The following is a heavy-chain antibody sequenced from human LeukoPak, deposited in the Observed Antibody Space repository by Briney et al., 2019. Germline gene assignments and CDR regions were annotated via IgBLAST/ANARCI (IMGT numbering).Heavy chain of an antibody. V-gene: IGHV1-69*05. CDR3: AGKNCSGGSCYSGAFRARSGYYMDV. CDR2: IIPIFGTA. J-gene: IGHJ6*03. Sequence: RASVKVSCKASRGTFNSYAISWVRQAPGQGLEWMGRIIPIFGTANYAQRFQVRVTITTDEATSTAYMELSSLRSEDTAVYYCAGKNCSGGSCYSGAFRARSGYYMDVWGKGTTVTVSS. CDR1: RGTFNSYA. D-gene: IGHD2-15*01.